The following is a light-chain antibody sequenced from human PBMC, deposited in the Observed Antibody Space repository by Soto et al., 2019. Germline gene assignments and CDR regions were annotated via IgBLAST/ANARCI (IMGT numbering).Light chain of an antibody. V-gene: IGLV2-23*02. J-gene: IGLJ2*01. Sequence: QSALTQPASVSGSPGQSITISCTGTRSDVGSYDLVSWYQQHTGEAPKLLIYEVAERPSGVSIRFSGSKSDYTASLTISGLQVEDEADYYCSSYAGRGVGVFGGGTKVTVL. CDR3: SSYAGRGVGV. CDR2: EVA. CDR1: RSDVGSYDL.